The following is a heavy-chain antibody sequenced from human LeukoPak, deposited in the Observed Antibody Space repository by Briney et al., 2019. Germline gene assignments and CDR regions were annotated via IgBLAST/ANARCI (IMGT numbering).Heavy chain of an antibody. V-gene: IGHV4-34*01. Sequence: GSLRLSCAASGFTFSSNYMSWVRQAPGKGLEWIGEINHSGSTNYNPSLKSRVNISVDTSNNQFSLKLSSVTAADTAVYYCARGRTGYQLLPTKKDYSYYYMDVWDKGTTVTVSS. J-gene: IGHJ6*03. D-gene: IGHD2-2*01. CDR1: GFTFSSNY. CDR2: INHSGST. CDR3: ARGRTGYQLLPTKKDYSYYYMDV.